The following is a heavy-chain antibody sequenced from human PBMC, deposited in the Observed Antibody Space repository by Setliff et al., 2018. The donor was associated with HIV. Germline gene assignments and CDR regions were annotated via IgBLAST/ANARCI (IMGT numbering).Heavy chain of an antibody. J-gene: IGHJ3*01. CDR3: ANPHDGGAFDV. CDR1: GYTFTSYY. D-gene: IGHD1-1*01. Sequence: GASVKVSCKASGYTFTSYYIHWVRQAPGQGLEWMGRINPSGGSTSYAQKFQGRVTMTRDTSTSTVYMELSSLKSEDSAVYYCANPHDGGAFDVWGQGTAVTVSS. CDR2: INPSGGST. V-gene: IGHV1-46*01.